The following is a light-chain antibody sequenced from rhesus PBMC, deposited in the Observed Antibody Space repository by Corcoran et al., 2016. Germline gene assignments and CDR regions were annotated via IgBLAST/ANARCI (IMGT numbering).Light chain of an antibody. V-gene: IGKV3-24*04. J-gene: IGKJ3*01. CDR1: QSVGSY. CDR2: GAS. Sequence: ETVVTQSPATLSLSPGERATLSCRASQSVGSYLAWYQQKPGQAPRLIIYGASSRATGIPDRFRGSGSGTDLTLTISSLEPEDVGVYYCQQSSNLFTFGPGTKLDIK. CDR3: QQSSNLFT.